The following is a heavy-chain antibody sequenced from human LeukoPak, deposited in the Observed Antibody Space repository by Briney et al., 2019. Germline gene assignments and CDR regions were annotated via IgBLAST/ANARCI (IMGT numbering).Heavy chain of an antibody. J-gene: IGHJ4*02. D-gene: IGHD3-22*01. Sequence: ASVKVSCKASGYIFTGYFMHWVRQAPGQGLEWMGWINPNSGGTNYAQKFQGRVTMTRDTSISTAYIELSRLRSDDTAVYYCARDERYDSSGYPFDYWGQGTLVTVSS. CDR3: ARDERYDSSGYPFDY. CDR2: INPNSGGT. V-gene: IGHV1-2*02. CDR1: GYIFTGYF.